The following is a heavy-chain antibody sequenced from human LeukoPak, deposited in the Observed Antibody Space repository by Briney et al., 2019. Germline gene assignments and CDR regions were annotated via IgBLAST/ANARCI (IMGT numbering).Heavy chain of an antibody. CDR3: ARLQDYYDSGGYLDY. Sequence: ASVKVSCKASGYTFTSYGISWVRQAPGQGLEWMGWISAYNGNTNYAQKLQGRVTMTTDTSTSTAYMELRSLRSDDTAVYYCARLQDYYDSGGYLDYWGQGTLVTVSS. V-gene: IGHV1-18*01. D-gene: IGHD3-22*01. J-gene: IGHJ4*02. CDR1: GYTFTSYG. CDR2: ISAYNGNT.